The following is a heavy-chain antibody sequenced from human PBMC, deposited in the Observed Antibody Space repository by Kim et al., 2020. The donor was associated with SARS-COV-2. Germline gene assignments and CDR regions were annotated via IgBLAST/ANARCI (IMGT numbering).Heavy chain of an antibody. V-gene: IGHV3-9*01. D-gene: IGHD6-19*01. CDR1: GFTFDDYA. J-gene: IGHJ6*02. CDR2: ISWNSGSI. Sequence: GGSLRLSCAASGFTFDDYAMHWVRQAPGKGLEWVSGISWNSGSIGYADSVKGRFTISRDNAKNSLYLQMNSLRAEDTALYYCAKGVRKQWLVRDYYYYYYGMDVWGQGTTVTVSS. CDR3: AKGVRKQWLVRDYYYYYYGMDV.